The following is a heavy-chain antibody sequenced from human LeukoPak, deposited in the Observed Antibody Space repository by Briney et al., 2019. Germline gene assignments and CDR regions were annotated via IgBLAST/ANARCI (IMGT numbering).Heavy chain of an antibody. D-gene: IGHD4-11*01. J-gene: IGHJ4*02. CDR1: GFTFSTYS. V-gene: IGHV3-21*04. Sequence: PGGSLRLSCAASGFTFSTYSMNWVRQAPGKGLEWVSSISSSSSYIYYADSVKGRFTISRDNSKNTLYLQMNSLRVEDTALYYCVKYRNYYFDYWGQGTLVTVSS. CDR3: VKYRNYYFDY. CDR2: ISSSSSYI.